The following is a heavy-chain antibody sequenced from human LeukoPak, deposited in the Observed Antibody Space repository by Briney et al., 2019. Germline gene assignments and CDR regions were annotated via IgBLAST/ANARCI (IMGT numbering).Heavy chain of an antibody. CDR2: TWYDGSYK. Sequence: GRSLRLSCAASGFTFSSYAMHWVRQAPGKGPEWVAVTWYDGSYKWYADSVKGRFTISRDNFKSTLYLQMDSLRAEDTAVYYCARDRGSVGATAFGMDVWGQGTTVAVFS. CDR3: ARDRGSVGATAFGMDV. D-gene: IGHD1-26*01. J-gene: IGHJ6*02. V-gene: IGHV3-33*08. CDR1: GFTFSSYA.